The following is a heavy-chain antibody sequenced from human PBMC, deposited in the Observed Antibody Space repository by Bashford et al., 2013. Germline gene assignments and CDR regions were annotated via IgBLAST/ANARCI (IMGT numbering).Heavy chain of an antibody. D-gene: IGHD1-1*01. V-gene: IGHV4-59*05. J-gene: IGHJ4*02. Sequence: SETLSLTCTVSGGSISNYYWSWIRQPPGKGLEWIGSIYYSGSTYYNPSLKSRVTISVDTSKNQFSLKLSSVTAADTAVYYCARHERYGITFDYWGQGTLVTVSS. CDR3: ARHERYGITFDY. CDR2: IYYSGST. CDR1: GGSISNYY.